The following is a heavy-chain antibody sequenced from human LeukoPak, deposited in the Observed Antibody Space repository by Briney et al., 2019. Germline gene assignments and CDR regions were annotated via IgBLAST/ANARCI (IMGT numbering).Heavy chain of an antibody. D-gene: IGHD3-22*01. CDR3: ARGSYESSSWFDP. CDR2: IYYCGST. V-gene: IGHV4-30-4*01. J-gene: IGHJ5*02. CDR1: SGSISSGDYY. Sequence: SETLSLTCTVSSGSISSGDYYWSWIRQPPGKGLEWIGYIYYCGSTYYNPSLKSRVTISVDTSKNQFSLKLSSVTAADTAVYYCARGSYESSSWFDPWGQGTLVTVSS.